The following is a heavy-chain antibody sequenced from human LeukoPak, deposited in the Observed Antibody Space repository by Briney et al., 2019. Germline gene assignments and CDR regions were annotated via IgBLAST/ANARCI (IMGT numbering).Heavy chain of an antibody. V-gene: IGHV3-21*01. CDR3: ARDGSPEASINYFDT. J-gene: IGHJ5*02. CDR2: ISSSSSYI. D-gene: IGHD5-24*01. CDR1: GFTFSTYW. Sequence: GGSLRLSCAASGFTFSTYWMHWVRQAPGKGLEWVSSISSSSSYIYYADSVKGRFTISRDNAKNSLYLQMNSLRAEDTAVYYCARDGSPEASINYFDTWGQGTPVTVSS.